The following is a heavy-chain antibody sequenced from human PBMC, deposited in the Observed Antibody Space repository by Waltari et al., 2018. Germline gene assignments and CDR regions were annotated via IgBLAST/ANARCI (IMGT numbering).Heavy chain of an antibody. CDR1: GYTFTSSD. J-gene: IGHJ4*02. Sequence: QVQLVQSGAEVKKPGASVKVSCKASGYTFTSSDINWVRQATGQGLEWMGWRNPNSGKPGYAQTVQGRVTMTRNTSISTAYMELNSLRAEDTAVYYCARGSRGGATTNPAGREYYFDYWGQGTLVTVSS. V-gene: IGHV1-8*01. D-gene: IGHD1-26*01. CDR2: RNPNSGKP. CDR3: ARGSRGGATTNPAGREYYFDY.